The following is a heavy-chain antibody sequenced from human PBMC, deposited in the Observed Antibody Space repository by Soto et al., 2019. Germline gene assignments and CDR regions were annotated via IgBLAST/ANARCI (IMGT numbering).Heavy chain of an antibody. J-gene: IGHJ5*02. CDR2: INAGNGNT. Sequence: ASVKVSCKASGYTFTSYAMHWVRQAPGQRLEWMGWINAGNGNTKYSQKFQGRVTITRDTSASTAYMELSSLRSEDTAVYYCARERGSYYYGSGSQNWFDPWGQGTLVTVSS. CDR3: ARERGSYYYGSGSQNWFDP. D-gene: IGHD3-10*01. CDR1: GYTFTSYA. V-gene: IGHV1-3*01.